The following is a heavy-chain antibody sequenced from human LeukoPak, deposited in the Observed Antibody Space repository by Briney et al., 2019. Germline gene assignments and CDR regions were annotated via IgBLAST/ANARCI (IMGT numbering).Heavy chain of an antibody. CDR1: GYSISSGYY. CDR3: ARAGSGYSFDS. Sequence: SETLSLTCTVSGYSISSGYYWAWIRQPPGKGLEWIGYLIHSGSTNYNPSLKSRVTISVDTSKSHFSLKLSSVTAADTAVYYCARAGSGYSFDSWGQGTLVTVSS. J-gene: IGHJ4*02. CDR2: LIHSGST. D-gene: IGHD5-12*01. V-gene: IGHV4-61*03.